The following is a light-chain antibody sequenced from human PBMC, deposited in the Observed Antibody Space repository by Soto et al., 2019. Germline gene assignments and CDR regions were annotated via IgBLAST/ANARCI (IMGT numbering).Light chain of an antibody. J-gene: IGKJ1*01. CDR3: QQYLHTPRT. V-gene: IGKV4-1*01. CDR1: QSVLYSSNSKNY. CDR2: WAS. Sequence: VMTQSPDSLAASLGERATINCKSSQSVLYSSNSKNYLAWYQQKPGQPPKLLIYWASTRESGVPDRFSGSGSGTDFTLTISSLQAEDVAVYYCQQYLHTPRTFGQGTKVDIK.